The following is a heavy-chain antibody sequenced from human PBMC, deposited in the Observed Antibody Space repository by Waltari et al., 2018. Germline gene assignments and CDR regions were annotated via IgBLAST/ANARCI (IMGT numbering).Heavy chain of an antibody. CDR2: INPIGGRT. D-gene: IGHD1-26*01. CDR1: GNTFTSHY. Sequence: QVQLVQSGAEVKKPGASVKVSCKASGNTFTSHYMHWVRQAPGQGLEWMAVINPIGGRTIYAQKFQGRVTMTRDTSTSTVYMELSSLRSEDTAVYYCVRDLNSGSPLYYFDDWGQGTLVTVSS. V-gene: IGHV1-46*01. CDR3: VRDLNSGSPLYYFDD. J-gene: IGHJ4*02.